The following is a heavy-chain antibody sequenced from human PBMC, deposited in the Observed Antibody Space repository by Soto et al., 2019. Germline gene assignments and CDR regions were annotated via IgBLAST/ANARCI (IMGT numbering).Heavy chain of an antibody. CDR2: VYYTGST. CDR1: GGSISGSY. V-gene: IGHV4-59*01. CDR3: ARSVAVPGAHIDY. Sequence: SETLSLTCSVSGGSISGSYWSWTRQSPGKGLEWLGYVYYTGSTNYSPSLRSRVSISVDTSKNEFSLRLSSVTAADTAVYFCARSVAVPGAHIDYWGQGTQVTVYS. J-gene: IGHJ4*02. D-gene: IGHD6-19*01.